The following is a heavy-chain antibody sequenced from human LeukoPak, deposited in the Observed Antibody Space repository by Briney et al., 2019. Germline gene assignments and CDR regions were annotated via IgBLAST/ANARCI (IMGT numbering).Heavy chain of an antibody. D-gene: IGHD2-21*02. Sequence: GGSLRLSCAASGFTFSNAWMSWVRQAPGKGLEWVGRIKSKTDGGTTDYAAPVKGRFTISRDDSKNTLYLQMNSLKTEDTAVYYCTTVVVVTAVHYYGMDVWGQGTTVTVSS. CDR1: GFTFSNAW. V-gene: IGHV3-15*01. CDR3: TTVVVVTAVHYYGMDV. J-gene: IGHJ6*02. CDR2: IKSKTDGGTT.